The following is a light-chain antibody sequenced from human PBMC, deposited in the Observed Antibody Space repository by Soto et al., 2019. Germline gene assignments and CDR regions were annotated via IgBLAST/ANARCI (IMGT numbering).Light chain of an antibody. Sequence: QSVLIQPPSVSGTPGQRVIISCSGSSSNIGSNSANWYQQLPGTAPGLLIYGDNKRPSRVPDRFSGSKSGTSASLAISGLQAGEEAYYYGASGDERLKVWMFGAGTKLTVL. CDR2: GDN. V-gene: IGLV1-44*01. CDR3: ASGDERLKVWM. J-gene: IGLJ3*02. CDR1: SSNIGSNS.